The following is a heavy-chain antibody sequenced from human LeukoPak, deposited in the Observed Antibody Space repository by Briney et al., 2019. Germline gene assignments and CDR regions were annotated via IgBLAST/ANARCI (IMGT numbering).Heavy chain of an antibody. CDR3: AKSVVGLTSAYGMDV. D-gene: IGHD2-15*01. V-gene: IGHV3-30*18. Sequence: GRSLRLSCASSGFTFSSYGMHWVRQAPGKGLEWVAVISYDGSNKYYADSVKGRFTISRDNSKNTLYLQMNSLRAEDTAVYYCAKSVVGLTSAYGMDVWGQGTTVTVSS. CDR2: ISYDGSNK. CDR1: GFTFSSYG. J-gene: IGHJ6*02.